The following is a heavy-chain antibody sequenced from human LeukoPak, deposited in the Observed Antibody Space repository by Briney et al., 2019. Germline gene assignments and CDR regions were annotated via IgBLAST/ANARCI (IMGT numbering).Heavy chain of an antibody. Sequence: GGSLRLSCAASGFTFNNYAMSWVRQSPGKGLEWVSVISGSGGSTYYADSVRGRFTISRDNSKNTLSLQMNTLRAEDTAAYYCARGLNYVDYWGQGTLVTVSS. CDR3: ARGLNYVDY. V-gene: IGHV3-23*01. CDR1: GFTFNNYA. D-gene: IGHD2-21*01. CDR2: ISGSGGST. J-gene: IGHJ4*02.